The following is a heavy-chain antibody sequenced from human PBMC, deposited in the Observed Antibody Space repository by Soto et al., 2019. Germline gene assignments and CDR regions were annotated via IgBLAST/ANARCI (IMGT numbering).Heavy chain of an antibody. Sequence: GGALRLSCAASGFTFSDYYVSWIRQAPGKGLEWVSYISSSSSYTNYADSVKGRFTISRDNAKNSRYLQMNSLRAEDTAVYYCTRDQATYSNYGYYYGMDVWGQGTTVTVSS. CDR2: ISSSSSYT. CDR3: TRDQATYSNYGYYYGMDV. CDR1: GFTFSDYY. D-gene: IGHD4-4*01. J-gene: IGHJ6*02. V-gene: IGHV3-11*06.